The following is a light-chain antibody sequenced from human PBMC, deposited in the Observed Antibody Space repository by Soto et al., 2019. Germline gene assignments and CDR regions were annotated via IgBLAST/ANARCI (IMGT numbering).Light chain of an antibody. CDR1: QTVGISY. CDR3: QQYGSSPFP. V-gene: IGKV3-20*01. CDR2: STS. J-gene: IGKJ3*01. Sequence: EIVLTQSPDTLSLSPGERATISCRASQTVGISYLAWYQQKPGQAPRLLIYSTSSRATGIPDRFNGSGSGTDFTLTISRLEPEDFAVYYCQQYGSSPFPFGPGTKVDIK.